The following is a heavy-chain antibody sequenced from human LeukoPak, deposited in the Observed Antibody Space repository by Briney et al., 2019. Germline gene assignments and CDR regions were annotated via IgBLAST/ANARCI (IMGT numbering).Heavy chain of an antibody. V-gene: IGHV3-48*03. CDR1: GXTFSSYE. Sequence: GGSLRLSCAASGXTFSSYEMNWVRQAPGKGLEWVSYISSSGSTIYYADSVKGRFTISRDNAKNSLYLQMNSLRAEDTAVYYCARDPPYYYDSSGYFDYWGQGTLVTVSS. J-gene: IGHJ4*02. CDR2: ISSSGSTI. D-gene: IGHD3-22*01. CDR3: ARDPPYYYDSSGYFDY.